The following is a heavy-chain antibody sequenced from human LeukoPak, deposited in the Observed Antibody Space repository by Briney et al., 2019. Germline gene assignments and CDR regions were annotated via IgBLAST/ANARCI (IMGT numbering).Heavy chain of an antibody. Sequence: ASVKVSCKTSGYSFTHYAISWVRQAPGQGLEGMGWISTYNGDTKYAQKLQGRFTMTSDTSTSTVYMELRSLASDDTAVYYCARDPSNTSGWYIYFDFWGQGTLVTVSS. CDR3: ARDPSNTSGWYIYFDF. J-gene: IGHJ4*02. CDR2: ISTYNGDT. V-gene: IGHV1-18*01. D-gene: IGHD6-19*01. CDR1: GYSFTHYA.